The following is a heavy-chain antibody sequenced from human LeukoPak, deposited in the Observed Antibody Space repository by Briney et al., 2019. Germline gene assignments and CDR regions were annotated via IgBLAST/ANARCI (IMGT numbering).Heavy chain of an antibody. D-gene: IGHD3-16*02. Sequence: GGSLRLSCAASGFTFNVHGMSWVRHAPVKGLEWVSTIHLHGGKTVNADSVKGRFTIPRERAQRSLYLVMDSLRAEGTALAFCASDSVSRLFDLWGQGTLVTVSS. CDR2: IHLHGGKT. CDR3: ASDSVSRLFDL. CDR1: GFTFNVHG. V-gene: IGHV3-20*04. J-gene: IGHJ5*02.